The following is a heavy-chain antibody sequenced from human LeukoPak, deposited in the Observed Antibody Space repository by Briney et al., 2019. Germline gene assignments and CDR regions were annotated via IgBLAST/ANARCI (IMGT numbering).Heavy chain of an antibody. D-gene: IGHD5-18*01. CDR3: AKDGVLKVDTAIL. CDR2: TRYDGSNK. CDR1: GFTFSSYG. V-gene: IGHV3-30*02. J-gene: IGHJ4*02. Sequence: GGSLRLSCAASGFTFSSYGMHWVRQAPGKGLEWVAFTRYDGSNKYYADSVKGRFTISRDNSKNTLYLQMNSLRAEDTAVYYCAKDGVLKVDTAILWGQGTLVTVSS.